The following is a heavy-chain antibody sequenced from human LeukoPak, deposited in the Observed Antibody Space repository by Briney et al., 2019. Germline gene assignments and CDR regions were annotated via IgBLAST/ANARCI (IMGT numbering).Heavy chain of an antibody. CDR2: IIPIFGTA. D-gene: IGHD3-22*01. CDR3: ARPYYYDSSGYYGGDAFDI. Sequence: GSSVKVSCKASGGTFSSYSISWVRQAPGQGLEWMGRIIPIFGTANYAQKFQGRVTITTDESTSTAYMELSSLRSEDTAAYYCARPYYYDSSGYYGGDAFDIWGQGTMVTVSS. J-gene: IGHJ3*02. V-gene: IGHV1-69*05. CDR1: GGTFSSYS.